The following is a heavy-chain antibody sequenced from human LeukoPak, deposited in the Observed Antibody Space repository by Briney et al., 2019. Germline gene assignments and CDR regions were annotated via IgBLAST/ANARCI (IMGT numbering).Heavy chain of an antibody. CDR3: AKDFSSSWHDAFDI. J-gene: IGHJ3*02. CDR1: GFTFSSYA. CDR2: ISYDGSNK. Sequence: GGSLRLSCAASGFTFSSYAMHWVRQAPGKGLEWVAVISYDGSNKYYADSVKGRFTISRGNSKNTLYLQMNSLRAEDTAVYYCAKDFSSSWHDAFDIWGQGTMVTVSS. D-gene: IGHD6-13*01. V-gene: IGHV3-30*04.